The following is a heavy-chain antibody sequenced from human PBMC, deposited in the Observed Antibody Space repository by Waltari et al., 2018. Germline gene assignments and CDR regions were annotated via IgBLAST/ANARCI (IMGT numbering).Heavy chain of an antibody. CDR2: ISSSSSTI. D-gene: IGHD3-16*01. CDR1: GFTFSSYS. V-gene: IGHV3-48*01. Sequence: EVQLVESGGGLVQPGGSLRLSCAASGFTFSSYSMNWVRQAPGKGLEWVSYISSSSSTIYYADSVKGRFTISRDNAKNSLYLQMNSLRAEDTAVYYCASLGVGSAPDYWGQGTLVTVSS. CDR3: ASLGVGSAPDY. J-gene: IGHJ4*02.